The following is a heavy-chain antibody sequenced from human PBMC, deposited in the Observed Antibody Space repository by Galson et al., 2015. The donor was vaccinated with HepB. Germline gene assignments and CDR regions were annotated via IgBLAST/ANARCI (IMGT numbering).Heavy chain of an antibody. CDR2: IYSGGST. CDR3: ARDLIAAAGIVD. V-gene: IGHV3-66*01. J-gene: IGHJ4*02. D-gene: IGHD6-13*01. CDR1: GFTVSSNY. Sequence: SLRLSCAASGFTVSSNYMSWVRQAPGKGLEWVSVIYSGGSTYYADSVKGRFTISRDNSKNTLYLQMNSLRAEDTAVYYCARDLIAAAGIVDWGQGTLVTVSS.